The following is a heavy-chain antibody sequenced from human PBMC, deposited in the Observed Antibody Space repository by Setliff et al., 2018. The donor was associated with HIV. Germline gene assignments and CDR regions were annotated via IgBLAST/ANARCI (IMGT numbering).Heavy chain of an antibody. CDR3: AREGVREPPSNTLYYGIDV. J-gene: IGHJ6*02. D-gene: IGHD3-10*01. CDR2: ISTYNGQR. CDR1: GYTFSQYG. V-gene: IGHV1-18*01. Sequence: ASVKVSCKSSGYTFSQYGISWMRQAPGQGLEWMGWISTYNGQRNYAQKVQGRVTFTTDTSTSTAYMELRSLRSDDTAVYYCAREGVREPPSNTLYYGIDVWGQGTTVTVSS.